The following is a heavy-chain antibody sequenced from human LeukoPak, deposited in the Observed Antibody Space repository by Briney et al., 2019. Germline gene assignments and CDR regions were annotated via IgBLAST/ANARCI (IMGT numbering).Heavy chain of an antibody. CDR1: GFTFDDYA. CDR3: ARGHTIYYYYGMDV. V-gene: IGHV3-9*01. D-gene: IGHD2-2*01. J-gene: IGHJ6*02. Sequence: GRSLRLSCAASGFTFDDYAMHWVRQAPGKGLEWVSGISWNSGSIGYADSVKGRFTISRDNAKNSLYLQMNSLRAEDTAVYYCARGHTIYYYYGMDVWGQGTTVTVSS. CDR2: ISWNSGSI.